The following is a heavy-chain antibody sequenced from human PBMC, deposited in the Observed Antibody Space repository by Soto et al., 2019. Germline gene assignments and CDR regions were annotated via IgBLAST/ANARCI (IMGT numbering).Heavy chain of an antibody. CDR2: IIPNFGTS. CDR1: GGTFSNFV. CDR3: ARDLGGEAKIRI. Sequence: QVQLVQSGAEVNKPGSSVKVSCKAAGGTFSNFVIIWVRQAPGQGLEWMGGIIPNFGTSNYAQRVQGKVTMSADETSRTAYLELSGLTSEDTSVYYCARDLGGEAKIRIWGQGTLVTVAS. V-gene: IGHV1-69*01. J-gene: IGHJ4*02. D-gene: IGHD3-16*01.